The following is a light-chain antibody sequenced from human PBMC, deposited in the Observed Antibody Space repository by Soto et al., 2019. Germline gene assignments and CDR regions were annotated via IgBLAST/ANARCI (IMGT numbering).Light chain of an antibody. CDR1: QSLLHSNGNNY. CDR2: LGS. V-gene: IGKV2-28*01. J-gene: IGKJ4*01. Sequence: DLVMTQSPLSLIVTPGEAASISCRSSQSLLHSNGNNYVDWYLQKPGQSPQLLVYLGSNRAPGVPDRFSGSGSGTDFVPKISRVEAEDVGIYYCMQLLQTPFTFGGGTKVEIK. CDR3: MQLLQTPFT.